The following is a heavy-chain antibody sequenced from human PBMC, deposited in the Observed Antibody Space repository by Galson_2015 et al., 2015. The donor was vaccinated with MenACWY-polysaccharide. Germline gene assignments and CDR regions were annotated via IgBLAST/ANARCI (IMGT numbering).Heavy chain of an antibody. CDR1: GDSVSSHTVA. CDR3: ARGEVGDYPSNFDY. Sequence: CAISGDSVSSHTVAWSWIRQSPSRGLEWLGRTYYRSKWYNDYAVSVKSRIIINPDTSKNQFSLHLNSVTPEDTAVYYCARGEVGDYPSNFDYWGQGTLVTVSS. V-gene: IGHV6-1*01. J-gene: IGHJ4*02. CDR2: TYYRSKWYN. D-gene: IGHD3-16*01.